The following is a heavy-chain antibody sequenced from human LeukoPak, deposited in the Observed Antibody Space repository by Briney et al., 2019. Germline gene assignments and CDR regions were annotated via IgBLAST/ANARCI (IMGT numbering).Heavy chain of an antibody. D-gene: IGHD3-16*01. CDR3: ARTFYEQMPHFDY. J-gene: IGHJ4*02. Sequence: ASVKVSCKASGYIFTSYYMHWVRQAPGQGLEWMGIINPSGGDTTYAQKFQGRLSMTRDMSTSTVYTELSSLRSEDTAVYYCARTFYEQMPHFDYWGQGTLVTVSS. CDR1: GYIFTSYY. V-gene: IGHV1-46*01. CDR2: INPSGGDT.